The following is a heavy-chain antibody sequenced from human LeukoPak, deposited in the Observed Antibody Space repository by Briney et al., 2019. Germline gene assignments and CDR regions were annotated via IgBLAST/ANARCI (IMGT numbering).Heavy chain of an antibody. Sequence: GGSLRLSCAASGFTFTDYAMSWVRQAPEKGLEWVSTISHSGGGTYYAESVKGRFTISRDNAKNSLYLQMNSLRAEDTAVYYCARDQSAAVRPLDYWGQGTLVTVSS. V-gene: IGHV3-23*01. D-gene: IGHD6-13*01. J-gene: IGHJ4*02. CDR1: GFTFTDYA. CDR3: ARDQSAAVRPLDY. CDR2: ISHSGGGT.